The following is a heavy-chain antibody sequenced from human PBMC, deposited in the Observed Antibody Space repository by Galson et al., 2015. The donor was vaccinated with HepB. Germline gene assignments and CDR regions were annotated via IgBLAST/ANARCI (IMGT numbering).Heavy chain of an antibody. CDR3: TRLLPTAPRGYHGMDV. Sequence: SLRLSCAASGFTFSASAMHWVRQTSGKGLEWVGRIRSKADSFATAYGASVKGRFTISRDDSKNTAYLQMNSLKTEDTAVYYCTRLLPTAPRGYHGMDVWGQGTTVTVYS. D-gene: IGHD3-10*01. CDR2: IRSKADSFAT. CDR1: GFTFSASA. V-gene: IGHV3-73*01. J-gene: IGHJ6*02.